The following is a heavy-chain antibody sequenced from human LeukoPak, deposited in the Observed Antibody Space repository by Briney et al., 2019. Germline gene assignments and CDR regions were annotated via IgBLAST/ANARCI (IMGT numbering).Heavy chain of an antibody. V-gene: IGHV4-31*03. CDR2: IHYSGTT. CDR1: GGSLNSGGSY. Sequence: SQTLSLTCTVSGGSLNSGGSYYCWVRQQPGRGLEWVGCIHYSGTTYYTPSLSARLLMSIYTSENQFSLELTSVTAADTAMYFCARDGSHASTPPYGTGVWGQGTAVTVSS. CDR3: ARDGSHASTPPYGTGV. J-gene: IGHJ6*02.